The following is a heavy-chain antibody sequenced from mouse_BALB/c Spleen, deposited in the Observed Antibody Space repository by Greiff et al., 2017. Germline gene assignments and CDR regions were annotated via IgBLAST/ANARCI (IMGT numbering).Heavy chain of an antibody. Sequence: VQLKESGAELVKPGASVKLSCTASGFNIKDTYMHWVKQRPEQGLEWIGRIDPANGNTKYDPKFQGKATITADTSSNTAYLQLSSLTSEDTAVYYCARRGGYAMDYWGQGTSVTVSS. CDR1: GFNIKDTY. CDR3: ARRGGYAMDY. J-gene: IGHJ4*01. V-gene: IGHV14-3*02. CDR2: IDPANGNT.